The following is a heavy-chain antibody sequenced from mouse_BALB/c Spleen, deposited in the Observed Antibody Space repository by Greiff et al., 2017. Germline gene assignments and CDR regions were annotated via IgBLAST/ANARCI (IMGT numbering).Heavy chain of an antibody. Sequence: EVHLVESGGGLVQPGGSRKLSCAASGFTFSSFGMHWVRQAPEKGLEWVAYISSGSSTIYYADTVKGRFTISRDNPKNTLFLQMTSLRSEDTAMYYCARSGVYYGSFDYWGQGTTLTVSS. D-gene: IGHD1-1*01. CDR2: ISSGSSTI. J-gene: IGHJ2*01. CDR3: ARSGVYYGSFDY. V-gene: IGHV5-17*02. CDR1: GFTFSSFG.